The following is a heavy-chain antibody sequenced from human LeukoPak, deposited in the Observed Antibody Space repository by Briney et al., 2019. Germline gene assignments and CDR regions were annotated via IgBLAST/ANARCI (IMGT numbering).Heavy chain of an antibody. CDR3: AKVQDCSSTTCYSTYYYGMDV. Sequence: GGSLRLSCAASGFTFDDYAMHWVRQAPGKGLEWVSGIRWNSGSIGYAGSVKGRFTISRDNAKNPLYLQMNSLRAEDTALYYCAKVQDCSSTTCYSTYYYGMDVWGQGTTVTVSS. CDR2: IRWNSGSI. J-gene: IGHJ6*02. CDR1: GFTFDDYA. D-gene: IGHD2-2*01. V-gene: IGHV3-9*01.